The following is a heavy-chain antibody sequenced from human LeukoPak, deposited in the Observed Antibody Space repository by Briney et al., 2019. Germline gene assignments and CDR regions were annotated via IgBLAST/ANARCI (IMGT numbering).Heavy chain of an antibody. D-gene: IGHD4-17*01. CDR3: AKVDDDYARRY. CDR1: GFTFDDYA. Sequence: GRSLRLSCAASGFTFDDYAMHWVRQAPGQGLEWVSAMSGSAGNTYYADSVKGRFTVSRDNSKNTVFLQMNSLRAEDTAVYFCAKVDDDYARRYWGQGTLVTVSS. CDR2: MSGSAGNT. V-gene: IGHV3-23*01. J-gene: IGHJ4*02.